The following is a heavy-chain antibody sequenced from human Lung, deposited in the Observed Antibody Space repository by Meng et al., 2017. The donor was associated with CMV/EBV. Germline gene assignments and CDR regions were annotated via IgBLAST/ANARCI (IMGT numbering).Heavy chain of an antibody. Sequence: EVQLVESGGGLVQPGGSLRLSCVDSGFTFSNYWMHWVRQVPGEGLVWVSRIDTDGTITSYADSVRGRFTISRDNAKNTLYLQMSDLRADDSAVYYCIRDLVGNRDEWGQGNLVTVSS. V-gene: IGHV3-74*01. CDR3: IRDLVGNRDE. CDR2: IDTDGTIT. D-gene: IGHD5-24*01. J-gene: IGHJ4*02. CDR1: GFTFSNYW.